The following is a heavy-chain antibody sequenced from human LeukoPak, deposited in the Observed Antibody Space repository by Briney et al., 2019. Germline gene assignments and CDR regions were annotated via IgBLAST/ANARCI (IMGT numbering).Heavy chain of an antibody. J-gene: IGHJ6*04. CDR3: AELGITMIGGV. V-gene: IGHV3-7*01. CDR1: GFTFSRYW. D-gene: IGHD3-10*02. CDR2: INLEGTEK. Sequence: GGSLRLSYKASGFTFSRYWMNWVRQAPGKGLEWVANINLEGTEKYYLNSVEGRFSISRDNAKNSLYLQMNSLRAEDTAVYYCAELGITMIGGVWGKGTTVTISS.